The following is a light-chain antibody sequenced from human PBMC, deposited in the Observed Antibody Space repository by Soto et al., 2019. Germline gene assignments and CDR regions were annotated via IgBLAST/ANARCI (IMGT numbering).Light chain of an antibody. CDR3: QQRGNWHPPIS. CDR1: QSISYS. Sequence: EIVLTQSPATLSLSPGERATLSCRARQSISYSLAWYQQKPGQAPRLLIHDASSRVTGVPARFSGSGSETDFTLTISSLQPEDFAVYYCQQRGNWHPPISFGQGTRLEIK. J-gene: IGKJ5*01. CDR2: DAS. V-gene: IGKV3-11*01.